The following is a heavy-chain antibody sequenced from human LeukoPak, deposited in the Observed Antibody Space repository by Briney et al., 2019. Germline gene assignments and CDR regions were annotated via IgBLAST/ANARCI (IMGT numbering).Heavy chain of an antibody. CDR2: IIPIFGTA. CDR3: ARGRPTLAAAANNWFDP. Sequence: GASVKVSCKASGGTFSSYAISWVRQAPGQGLERMGGIIPIFGTANYAQKFQGRVTITADESTSTAYMELSSLRSEDTAVYYCARGRPTLAAAANNWFDPWGQGTLVTVSS. D-gene: IGHD6-13*01. J-gene: IGHJ5*02. V-gene: IGHV1-69*13. CDR1: GGTFSSYA.